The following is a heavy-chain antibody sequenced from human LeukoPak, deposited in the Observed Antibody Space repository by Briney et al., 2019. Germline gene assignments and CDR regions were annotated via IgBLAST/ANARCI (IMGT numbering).Heavy chain of an antibody. V-gene: IGHV1-58*02. CDR3: ARGGKVSSPDY. CDR1: GFTFTSSA. D-gene: IGHD6-6*01. CDR2: VVVGSGNT. Sequence: GASVKVSCKASGFTFTSSAMQWVRQARGQRLAWIGLVVVGSGNTNYAQKFQERVTITMDMSTSKAYMEVNSLRTAHTAGYSFARGGKVSSPDYWGQGTLVTVSS. J-gene: IGHJ4*02.